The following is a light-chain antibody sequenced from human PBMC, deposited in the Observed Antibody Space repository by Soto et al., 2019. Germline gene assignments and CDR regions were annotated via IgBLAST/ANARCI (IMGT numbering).Light chain of an antibody. CDR2: DDY. J-gene: IGLJ2*01. CDR1: SGIIASDY. V-gene: IGLV6-57*04. CDR3: QSYDTSPVL. Sequence: NFILTQPPSVSESPGKTVTISCTRSSGIIASDYVQCYQQRLRSAPTTVIYDDYKRPPGVPDRFSFSIDSSSNSASLIISGLIAEDDAEYYCQSYDTSPVLFGGGTKLTVL.